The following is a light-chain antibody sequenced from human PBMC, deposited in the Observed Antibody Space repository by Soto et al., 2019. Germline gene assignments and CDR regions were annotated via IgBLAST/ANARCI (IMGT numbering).Light chain of an antibody. Sequence: QLVLTQSPSASASLGASVKLTCTLSSGHSSYAIAWHQQQPEKGPRYLMKLSSDGSHSKGDGIPDRFSGSSTGAERSLTISCGQSEDEDDYYCQTWDAGARVVFGGGTKLTVL. CDR1: SGHSSYA. CDR3: QTWDAGARVV. V-gene: IGLV4-69*01. CDR2: LSSDGSH. J-gene: IGLJ2*01.